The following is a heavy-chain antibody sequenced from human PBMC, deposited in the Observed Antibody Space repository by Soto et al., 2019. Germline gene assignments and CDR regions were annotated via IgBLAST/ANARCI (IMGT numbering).Heavy chain of an antibody. J-gene: IGHJ6*02. CDR2: IYYSGST. CDR1: GGSISSGGYY. Sequence: SETLSLTCTVSGGSISSGGYYWSWIRQHPGKGLEWIGYIYYSGSTYYNPSLKSRVTISVDTSKNQFSLKLSSVTAADTAVYYCARDRDYYDSSGPDYYYYGMDVWGQGTTVTVSS. V-gene: IGHV4-31*03. D-gene: IGHD3-22*01. CDR3: ARDRDYYDSSGPDYYYYGMDV.